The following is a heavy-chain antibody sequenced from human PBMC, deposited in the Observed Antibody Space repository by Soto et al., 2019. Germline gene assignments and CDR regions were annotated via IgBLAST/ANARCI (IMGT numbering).Heavy chain of an antibody. CDR3: ARAYDSSGYYPKLFDY. Sequence: PSETLSLTCTVSGGSISSGGYYWSWIRQHPGKGLEWIGYIYYSGSTYYNPSLKSRVTISVDTSKNQFSLKLSSVAAADTAVYYCARAYDSSGYYPKLFDYWGQGTLVTVSS. CDR1: GGSISSGGYY. V-gene: IGHV4-31*03. D-gene: IGHD3-22*01. CDR2: IYYSGST. J-gene: IGHJ4*02.